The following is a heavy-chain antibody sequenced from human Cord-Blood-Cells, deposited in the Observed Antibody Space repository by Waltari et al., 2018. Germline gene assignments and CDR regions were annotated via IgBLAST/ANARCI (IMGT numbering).Heavy chain of an antibody. Sequence: QVQLVQSGAEVKKPGASVKVSCKASGYTFTGYYMHWVRQAPGQGLEWMGWINPNSGGTNYGQKFQGRVTMTRDTSISTAYMELSRLRSDDTAVYYCARGLVLPKLTDFDYWGQGTLVTVSS. CDR2: INPNSGGT. J-gene: IGHJ4*02. V-gene: IGHV1-2*02. CDR1: GYTFTGYY. D-gene: IGHD7-27*01. CDR3: ARGLVLPKLTDFDY.